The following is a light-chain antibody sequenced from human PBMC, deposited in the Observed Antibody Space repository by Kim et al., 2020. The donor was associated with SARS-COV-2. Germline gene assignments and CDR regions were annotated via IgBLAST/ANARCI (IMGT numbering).Light chain of an antibody. Sequence: FDSEGARVPIHCGASQSISSYLNWYQQKPGKALNPLIYAAPTLHSGVPARFSGDGFGTDLTLPISSRQPEDFATYYCQQSYNKLTFGPGTKVDIK. J-gene: IGKJ3*01. CDR3: QQSYNKLT. CDR1: QSISSY. CDR2: AAP. V-gene: IGKV1-39*01.